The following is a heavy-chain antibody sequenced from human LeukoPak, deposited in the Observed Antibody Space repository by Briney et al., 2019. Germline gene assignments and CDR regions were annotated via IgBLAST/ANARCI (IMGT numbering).Heavy chain of an antibody. CDR2: IYYSGST. Sequence: PSETLSLTCTVSGGSISSYYWSWIRQPPGKGLEWIGYIYYSGSTNYNPSLKSRVTISVDTSKNQFSLKLSSVTATVTAVYYCARAGLHYDILTGYSPGYYFDYWGQGTLVTVSS. V-gene: IGHV4-59*01. J-gene: IGHJ4*02. CDR3: ARAGLHYDILTGYSPGYYFDY. D-gene: IGHD3-9*01. CDR1: GGSISSYY.